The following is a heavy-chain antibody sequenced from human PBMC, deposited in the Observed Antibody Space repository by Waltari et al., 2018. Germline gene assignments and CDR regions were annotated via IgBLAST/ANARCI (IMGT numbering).Heavy chain of an antibody. Sequence: EVQLVESGGGLVVPGGSLRLSCVGSGFNLRSHSINWVRQAAGEGLEWISYISGSSATIYYADAVKSLVTVSRDNAESSVFLQMNSRGAEDTAVYYCAREGPEYYSGFDVWGLGTTV. CDR1: GFNLRSHS. J-gene: IGHJ6*02. CDR2: ISGSSATI. V-gene: IGHV3-48*01. CDR3: AREGPEYYSGFDV.